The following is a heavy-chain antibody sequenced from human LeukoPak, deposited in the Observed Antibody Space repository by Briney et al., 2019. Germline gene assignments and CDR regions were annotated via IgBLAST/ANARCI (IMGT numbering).Heavy chain of an antibody. CDR3: AKEKGYGTYYFDY. Sequence: QSGGSLRLSCAASGFTFDDYTMHWVRQAPGKGLEWVSLISWDGGSTYYADSVKGRFTISRDNSKNSLYLQMNSLRTEDTALYYCAKEKGYGTYYFDYWGQGTLVTVSS. J-gene: IGHJ4*02. V-gene: IGHV3-43*01. D-gene: IGHD5-12*01. CDR2: ISWDGGST. CDR1: GFTFDDYT.